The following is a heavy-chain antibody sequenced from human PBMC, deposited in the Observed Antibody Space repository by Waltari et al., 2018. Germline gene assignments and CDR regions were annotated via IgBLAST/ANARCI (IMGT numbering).Heavy chain of an antibody. V-gene: IGHV3-9*01. J-gene: IGHJ4*02. CDR2: IRWNSGSI. CDR3: AKVAGTKADYFDY. Sequence: EVQLVESGGGLVQPGRSLRLSCAASGFTFDDYAMHWVRQAPGKGLEWVSGIRWNSGSIGYADSVKGRFTISRDNAKNSLYLQMNSLRAEDTALYYCAKVAGTKADYFDYWGQGTLVTVSS. CDR1: GFTFDDYA. D-gene: IGHD6-13*01.